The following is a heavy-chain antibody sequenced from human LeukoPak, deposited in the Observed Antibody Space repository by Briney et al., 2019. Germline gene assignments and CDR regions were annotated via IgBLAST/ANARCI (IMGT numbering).Heavy chain of an antibody. CDR3: ARGGGYSGYMDY. Sequence: SETLSLTCAVYGGSFSGYYWSWIRQPPGKGLERIGEINHSGSTNYNPSLKSRVTISVDTSKNQFSLKLSSVTAADTAVYYCARGGGYSGYMDYWGQGTLVTVSS. D-gene: IGHD5-12*01. J-gene: IGHJ4*02. CDR1: GGSFSGYY. V-gene: IGHV4-34*01. CDR2: INHSGST.